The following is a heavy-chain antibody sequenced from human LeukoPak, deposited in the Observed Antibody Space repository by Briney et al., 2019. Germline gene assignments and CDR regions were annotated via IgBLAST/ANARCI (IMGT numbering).Heavy chain of an antibody. J-gene: IGHJ6*02. CDR3: ARDKTMIVVVTYYYGMDV. Sequence: GGSLRLSCAASGFTFSSYAMPWVRQAPGKGLEWVAVISYDGSNKYYADSVKGRFTISIDNSKNTLYLQMNSLRAEDTAVYYCARDKTMIVVVTYYYGMDVWGQGTTVTVSS. D-gene: IGHD3-22*01. V-gene: IGHV3-30-3*01. CDR2: ISYDGSNK. CDR1: GFTFSSYA.